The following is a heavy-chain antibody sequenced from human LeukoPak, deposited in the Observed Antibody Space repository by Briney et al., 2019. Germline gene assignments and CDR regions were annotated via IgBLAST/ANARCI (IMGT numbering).Heavy chain of an antibody. Sequence: GGSLRLSLAASGFTFSSYSMNWGGQAPGQRLEWVSSIRSSSSYIYYADSVKGRVTISRDNAKNSLYLQMNSLTAEDPAVYYCARDQGYYDSSGYGYWGQGTLVTVSS. J-gene: IGHJ4*02. CDR2: IRSSSSYI. D-gene: IGHD3-22*01. V-gene: IGHV3-21*01. CDR1: GFTFSSYS. CDR3: ARDQGYYDSSGYGY.